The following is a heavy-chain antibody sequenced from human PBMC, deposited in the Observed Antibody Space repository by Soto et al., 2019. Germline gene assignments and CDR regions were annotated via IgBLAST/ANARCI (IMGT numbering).Heavy chain of an antibody. J-gene: IGHJ2*01. Sequence: QVQLQESGPGLVKPSQTLSLTCTVSGGSISSGDYYWSWIRQPPGKGLEWIGYIYYSGSTYYNPSRKSRVTISGDTSENQFSLKLSSVTAADTAVYSCARGGGWGGGSCYSYWYFDLWGRGTLVTVSS. V-gene: IGHV4-30-4*01. CDR1: GGSISSGDYY. CDR2: IYYSGST. CDR3: ARGGGWGGGSCYSYWYFDL. D-gene: IGHD2-15*01.